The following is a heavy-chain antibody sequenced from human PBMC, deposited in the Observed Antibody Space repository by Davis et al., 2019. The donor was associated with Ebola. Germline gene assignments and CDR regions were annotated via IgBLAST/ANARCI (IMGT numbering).Heavy chain of an antibody. V-gene: IGHV3-30*03. J-gene: IGHJ4*02. CDR1: GFTFSSYG. D-gene: IGHD6-13*01. CDR2: ISNDGKSQ. Sequence: GESLKISCAASGFTFSSYGMHWVRQTPGEGLEWVAVISNDGKSQYYADSVKGRFTISRDNAKNSLYLQMNSLRAEDTAVYYCARGQPAAAGADYWGQGTLVTVSS. CDR3: ARGQPAAAGADY.